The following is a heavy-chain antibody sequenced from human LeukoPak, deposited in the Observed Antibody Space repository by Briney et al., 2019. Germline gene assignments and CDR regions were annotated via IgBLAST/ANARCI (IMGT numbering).Heavy chain of an antibody. CDR2: IRGDGSMT. V-gene: IGHV3-74*01. CDR3: ARENLAAAADY. J-gene: IGHJ4*02. Sequence: GSLRLSCAASEFTFSAYWMHWVRQAPGKGLVWVSRIRGDGSMTNYAGSVKGRFTISRDNAKNTLYLQMNSLRLEDTAVYYCARENLAAAADYWGQGTVVTVSS. CDR1: EFTFSAYW. D-gene: IGHD6-25*01.